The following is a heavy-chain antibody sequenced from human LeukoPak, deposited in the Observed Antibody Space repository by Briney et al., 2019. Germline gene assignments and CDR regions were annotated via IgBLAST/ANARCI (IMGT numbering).Heavy chain of an antibody. V-gene: IGHV3-7*03. J-gene: IGHJ4*02. CDR1: GFTFSSSW. CDR2: IKQDGTEK. D-gene: IGHD3-10*01. CDR3: ARDPRPGALDY. Sequence: GGSLRLSCAASGFTFSSSWMSWVRQAPGKGLEWVANIKQDGTEKDYVDSVRGRFSISKDNAKNSLYLQMNSLRAEDTAVYYWARDPRPGALDYWGQGALVTVSS.